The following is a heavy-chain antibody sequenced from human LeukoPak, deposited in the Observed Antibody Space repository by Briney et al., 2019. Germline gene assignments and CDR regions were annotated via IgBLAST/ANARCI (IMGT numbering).Heavy chain of an antibody. CDR2: IWYDGSYK. V-gene: IGHV3-33*06. D-gene: IGHD7-27*01. CDR3: AKDTAGGLGTNFDY. Sequence: GGSLRLSCAASGFTFSTSGTHWVRQAPGKGLEWVAVIWYDGSYKYYAGSVKGRFTTSRDNSKDTLYLQMNSLRDEDTAVYYCAKDTAGGLGTNFDYWGQGTLVTVSS. CDR1: GFTFSTSG. J-gene: IGHJ4*02.